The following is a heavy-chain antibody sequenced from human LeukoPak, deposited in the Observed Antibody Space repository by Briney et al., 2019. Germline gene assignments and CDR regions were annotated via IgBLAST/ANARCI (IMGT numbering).Heavy chain of an antibody. V-gene: IGHV4-39*07. J-gene: IGHJ4*02. CDR3: ARSSIIAAAGPYYFDY. D-gene: IGHD6-13*01. Sequence: SETLSLTCSVSGGSISRNTHYCGWIRQPPGKGLEWIGSIHYSGSTYYNPSLKSRVTISLDTSKNQFSLKLSSVTAADTAVYYCARSSIIAAAGPYYFDYWGQGTLVTVSS. CDR2: IHYSGST. CDR1: GGSISRNTHY.